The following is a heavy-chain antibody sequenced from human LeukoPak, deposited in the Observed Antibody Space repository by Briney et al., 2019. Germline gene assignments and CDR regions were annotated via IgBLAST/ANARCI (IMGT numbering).Heavy chain of an antibody. J-gene: IGHJ4*02. CDR2: IYYSGIT. D-gene: IGHD1-26*01. CDR1: ASSISIYY. V-gene: IGHV4-59*01. Sequence: SETLSLTCTVSASSISIYYWSCIRQPPGKRLEWITYIYYSGITNYNPSLKSRVTISVDTSKTQYSLKLSSVSAADTAVYYCARGPAYSGSYYYYFDYWGQGTLVTVSS. CDR3: ARGPAYSGSYYYYFDY.